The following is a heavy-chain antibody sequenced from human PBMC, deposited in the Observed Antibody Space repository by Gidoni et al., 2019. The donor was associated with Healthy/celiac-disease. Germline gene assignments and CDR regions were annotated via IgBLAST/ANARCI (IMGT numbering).Heavy chain of an antibody. Sequence: EVQLVESGGGLVKPGGSLRLSCAASGFTFSSYSMNWVRQAPGKGLEWVSSISSSSSYIYYADSVKGRFTISRDNAKNSLYLQMNSLRAEDTAVYYCARDFRTYYDSSGSNADAFDIWGQGTMVTVSS. D-gene: IGHD3-22*01. V-gene: IGHV3-21*01. J-gene: IGHJ3*02. CDR1: GFTFSSYS. CDR2: ISSSSSYI. CDR3: ARDFRTYYDSSGSNADAFDI.